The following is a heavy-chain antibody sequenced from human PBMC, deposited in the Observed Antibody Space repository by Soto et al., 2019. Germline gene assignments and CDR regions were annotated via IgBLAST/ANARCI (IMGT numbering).Heavy chain of an antibody. V-gene: IGHV1-69*01. CDR2: IIPIFGTA. D-gene: IGHD3-22*01. Sequence: QVQLVQSGAEVKKPGSSVKVSCKASGGTFSSYAISWVRQAPGQGLEWMGGIIPIFGTANYGQKFQGRVTITADESTSTAYMELSSLRSEDTAVYYCARSRVTYYYDRSAFDIWGQGTMVTVSS. J-gene: IGHJ3*02. CDR3: ARSRVTYYYDRSAFDI. CDR1: GGTFSSYA.